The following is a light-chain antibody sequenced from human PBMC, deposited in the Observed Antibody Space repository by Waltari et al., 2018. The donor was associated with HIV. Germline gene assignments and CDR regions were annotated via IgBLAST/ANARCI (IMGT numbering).Light chain of an antibody. CDR1: QSVSSRN. Sequence: VLTQSPGSLSLSPGDRATLSCRASQSVSSRNLAWYQQKPGQPPRLILYGASIRVPGIPPRFSGSGSGTDFTLTISRLEPEDFAVYYCEHYANPPLTFGGGTKVEI. J-gene: IGKJ4*01. CDR2: GAS. V-gene: IGKV3-20*01. CDR3: EHYANPPLT.